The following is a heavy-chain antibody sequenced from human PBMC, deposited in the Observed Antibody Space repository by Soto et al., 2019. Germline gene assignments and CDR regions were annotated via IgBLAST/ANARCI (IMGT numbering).Heavy chain of an antibody. Sequence: QLQLQESGSGLVKPSQTLSLTCAVSGGSISSGGYSWSWIRQPPGKGREWIGYIYHSGSTYYNPSLKRRVTISVDRSKNQFSLKLSSVTAADTAVYYCASTDYYDSSGYSYWGQGTLVTVSS. D-gene: IGHD3-22*01. V-gene: IGHV4-30-2*01. CDR2: IYHSGST. CDR1: GGSISSGGYS. CDR3: ASTDYYDSSGYSY. J-gene: IGHJ4*02.